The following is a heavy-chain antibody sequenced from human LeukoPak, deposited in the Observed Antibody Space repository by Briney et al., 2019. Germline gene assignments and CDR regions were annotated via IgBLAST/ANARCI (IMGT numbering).Heavy chain of an antibody. CDR3: ARHWLLDAFDI. CDR1: GFTFSNYS. J-gene: IGHJ3*02. Sequence: PGGSLRLSCAASGFTFSNYSMNWVRQAPGKGLEWVSSISSSSSYIYYADSVKGRFTISRDNAKNSLYLQMNSLRAEDTAVYYCARHWLLDAFDIWGQGTMVTVSS. CDR2: ISSSSSYI. D-gene: IGHD3-22*01. V-gene: IGHV3-21*01.